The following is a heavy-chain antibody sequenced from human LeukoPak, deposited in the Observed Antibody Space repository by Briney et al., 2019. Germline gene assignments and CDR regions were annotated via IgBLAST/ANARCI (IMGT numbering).Heavy chain of an antibody. V-gene: IGHV4-61*02. CDR2: IYTSGST. CDR3: ARDSSLSGWFDP. Sequence: SETLSLTCTVSGGSISSGSYYWSWIRQPAGKGLEWIGRIYTSGSTIYNPSLKSRVTISLDTSKNQFSLKLSSVTAADTAVYYCARDSSLSGWFDPWGQGTLVTVSS. CDR1: GGSISSGSYY. D-gene: IGHD3-10*01. J-gene: IGHJ5*02.